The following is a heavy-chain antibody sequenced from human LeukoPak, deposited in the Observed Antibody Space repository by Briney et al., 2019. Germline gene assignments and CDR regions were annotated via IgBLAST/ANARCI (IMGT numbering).Heavy chain of an antibody. CDR1: GFTFSSYS. CDR3: AKVLNYYDSSGPFDY. J-gene: IGHJ4*02. Sequence: PGGSLRLSCAASGFTFSSYSMNWVRQAPGKGLEWVSSISSSSSYIYYADSVKGRFTIPRDNAKNSLYLQMNSLRAEDTAVYYCAKVLNYYDSSGPFDYWGQGTLVTVSS. D-gene: IGHD3-22*01. V-gene: IGHV3-21*01. CDR2: ISSSSSYI.